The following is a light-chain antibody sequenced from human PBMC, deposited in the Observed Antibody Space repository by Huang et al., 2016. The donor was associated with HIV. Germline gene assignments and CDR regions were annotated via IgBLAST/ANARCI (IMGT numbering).Light chain of an antibody. CDR1: QGIGSY. Sequence: IEMTQSPSSLSASVGDRVTITCRAGQGIGSYFAWYQQKPGKVPNLLIFGASTLQTGVPPRFSGSGFGTDFTLTISSLQPEDVATYYCQKYNSALFTFGPGTKVDIK. CDR2: GAS. V-gene: IGKV1-27*01. CDR3: QKYNSALFT. J-gene: IGKJ3*01.